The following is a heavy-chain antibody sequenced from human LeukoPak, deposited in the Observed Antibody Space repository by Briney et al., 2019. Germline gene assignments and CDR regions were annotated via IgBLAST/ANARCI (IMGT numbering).Heavy chain of an antibody. V-gene: IGHV1-69*06. CDR3: ARAIRGSKIASRYYFYYMDV. CDR1: GYTFTSYH. Sequence: SVKVSCKASGYTFTSYHLHWVRQAPGQGLEWMGGIIPIFGTANYAQKFQGRVTTTADKSTSTAYMELSSLRSEDTAVYYCARAIRGSKIASRYYFYYMDVWGKGTTVTVSS. CDR2: IIPIFGTA. D-gene: IGHD3-10*01. J-gene: IGHJ6*03.